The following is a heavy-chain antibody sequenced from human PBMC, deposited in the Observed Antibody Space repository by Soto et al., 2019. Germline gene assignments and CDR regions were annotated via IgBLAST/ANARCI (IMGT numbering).Heavy chain of an antibody. CDR3: ATWGQVPAAMTYKDYYYYYMDV. V-gene: IGHV1-24*01. Sequence: ASVKVSCKVSGYTLTELSMHWVRQAPGKGLEWMGGFDPEDGETIYAQKFQGRVTMTEDTSTDTAYMELSSLRSEDTAVYYCATWGQVPAAMTYKDYYYYYMDVWSKGTTVTVSS. CDR2: FDPEDGET. J-gene: IGHJ6*03. CDR1: GYTLTELS. D-gene: IGHD2-2*01.